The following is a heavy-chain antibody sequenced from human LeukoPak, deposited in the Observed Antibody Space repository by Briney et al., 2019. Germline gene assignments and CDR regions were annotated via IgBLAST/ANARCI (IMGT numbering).Heavy chain of an antibody. J-gene: IGHJ4*02. Sequence: GGSLRRSCAASGFTFSSYGMSWVRQAPGQELEWGSAIGGGGGSADYADSGKGRFTISRDNYKNPLYLQMNSLRAEHTAVYYCAKERVSSGYFDYWGQGTLVTVSS. V-gene: IGHV3-23*01. D-gene: IGHD3-22*01. CDR1: GFTFSSYG. CDR2: IGGGGGSA. CDR3: AKERVSSGYFDY.